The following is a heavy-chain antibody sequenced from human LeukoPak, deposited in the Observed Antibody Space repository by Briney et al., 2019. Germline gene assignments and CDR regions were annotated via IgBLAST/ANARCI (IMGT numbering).Heavy chain of an antibody. V-gene: IGHV3-23*01. CDR2: ISGSADNT. J-gene: IGHJ4*02. CDR3: AKLKRYSGYGENYFDY. CDR1: GFTFNNYD. D-gene: IGHD5-12*01. Sequence: GGSLRLSCAASGFTFNNYDMTWVRQAPGKGLEWVSAISGSADNTYYADSVKGRFTISRDNSKDTPYLQMNSLRAEDTAVYYCAKLKRYSGYGENYFDYWGQGTLVTVSS.